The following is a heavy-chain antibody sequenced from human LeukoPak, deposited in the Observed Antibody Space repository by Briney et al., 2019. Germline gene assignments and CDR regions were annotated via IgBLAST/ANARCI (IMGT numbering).Heavy chain of an antibody. J-gene: IGHJ4*02. CDR3: ARDLRAYYYDSSGEETFDY. V-gene: IGHV3-21*01. CDR1: GFTFSSYS. Sequence: GGSLRLSCAASGFTFSSYSMNWVRQAPGKGLEWVSSISSSSSYIYYADSVKGRFTISRDNAKNSLYLQMNSLRAEDTAVYYCARDLRAYYYDSSGEETFDYWGQGTLVTVSS. D-gene: IGHD3-22*01. CDR2: ISSSSSYI.